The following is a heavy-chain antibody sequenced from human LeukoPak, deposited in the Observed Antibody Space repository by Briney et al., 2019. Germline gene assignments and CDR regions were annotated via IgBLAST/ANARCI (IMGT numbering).Heavy chain of an antibody. CDR1: GGSISSYY. Sequence: PSETLSLTCTVSGGSISSYYWTWVRQAPGKGLEWIGYLYDSGTPKNNPSLKGRVTISIDKSKNQFSLKLTSVTTADTAVYFCARGRYTSGFLPFDSWGQGALVTVSS. CDR3: ARGRYTSGFLPFDS. D-gene: IGHD5-18*01. CDR2: LYDSGTP. V-gene: IGHV4-59*01. J-gene: IGHJ4*02.